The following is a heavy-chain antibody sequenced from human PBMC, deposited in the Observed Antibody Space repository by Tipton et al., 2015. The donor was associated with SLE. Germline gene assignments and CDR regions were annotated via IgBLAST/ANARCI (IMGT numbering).Heavy chain of an antibody. J-gene: IGHJ4*02. CDR1: GGSISSSSYY. CDR2: IYYSGST. Sequence: TLSLTCTVSGGSISSSSYYWGWIRQPPGKGLEWIGSIYYSGSTYYNPSLKSRVTISVDTSKNQFSLKLTSVTAADTAVYFCARDDPDGDGGGIPGDYWGQGTLVTVS. CDR3: ARDDPDGDGGGIPGDY. D-gene: IGHD4-17*01. V-gene: IGHV4-39*07.